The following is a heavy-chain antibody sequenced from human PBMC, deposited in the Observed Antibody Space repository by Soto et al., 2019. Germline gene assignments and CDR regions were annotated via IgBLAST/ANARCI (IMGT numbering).Heavy chain of an antibody. J-gene: IGHJ4*02. CDR3: ARYSPHCSGGSCHLAN. D-gene: IGHD2-15*01. CDR2: IYYSGST. V-gene: IGHV4-59*08. CDR1: GGSISSYY. Sequence: PSETLSLTCTVSGGSISSYYWSWIRQPPGKGLEWIGYIYYSGSTNYNPSLKSRVTISVDTSKNQFSLKLSSVTAADTAVYYCARYSPHCSGGSCHLANWGQGTLVTVSS.